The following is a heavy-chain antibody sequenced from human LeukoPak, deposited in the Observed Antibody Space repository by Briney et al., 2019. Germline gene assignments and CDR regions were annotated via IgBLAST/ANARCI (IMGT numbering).Heavy chain of an antibody. Sequence: GESLKISCKGSGYSFTNYWVSWVRQMPGKGLEWMGRIDPSDSYTNYSPSFQGHVTISADKSISTAYLQWSSVKASDTAMYSCARRKGSVGWFDPWGQGTMVTVSS. CDR1: GYSFTNYW. CDR3: ARRKGSVGWFDP. V-gene: IGHV5-10-1*01. D-gene: IGHD4-23*01. J-gene: IGHJ5*02. CDR2: IDPSDSYT.